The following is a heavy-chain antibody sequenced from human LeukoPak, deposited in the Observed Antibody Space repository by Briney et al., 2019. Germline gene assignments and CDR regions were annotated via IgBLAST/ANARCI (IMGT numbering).Heavy chain of an antibody. V-gene: IGHV4-30-4*01. CDR3: AREGATTLGYYYYGMDV. CDR2: IYYSGST. D-gene: IGHD5-24*01. Sequence: PSQTLSLTCTVSGGSISRGDYYWSWLRQPPGKGLEWIGYIYYSGSTYYNPSLKSRVTISVDTSKNQFSLKLSSVTAADTAVYYCAREGATTLGYYYYGMDVWGQGTTVTVSS. CDR1: GGSISRGDYY. J-gene: IGHJ6*02.